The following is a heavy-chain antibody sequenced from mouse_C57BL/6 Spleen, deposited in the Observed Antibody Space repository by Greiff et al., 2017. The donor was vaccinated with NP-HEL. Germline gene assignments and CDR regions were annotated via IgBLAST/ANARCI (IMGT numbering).Heavy chain of an antibody. CDR3: ARESNYGYFDV. V-gene: IGHV5-4*01. J-gene: IGHJ1*03. CDR1: GFTFSSYA. Sequence: EVKLMESGGGLVKPGGSLKLSCAASGFTFSSYAMSWVRQTPEKRLEWVATISDGGSYTYYPDNVKGRFTISRDNAKNNLYLQMSHLKSEDTAMYYCARESNYGYFDVWGTGTTVTVSS. D-gene: IGHD2-5*01. CDR2: ISDGGSYT.